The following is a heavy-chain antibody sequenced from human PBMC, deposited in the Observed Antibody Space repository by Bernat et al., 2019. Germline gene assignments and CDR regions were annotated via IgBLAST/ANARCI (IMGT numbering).Heavy chain of an antibody. D-gene: IGHD7-27*01. CDR1: GYTFTGYY. J-gene: IGHJ6*02. V-gene: IGHV1-2*04. Sequence: QVQLVQSGAEVKKPGASVKVSCKASGYTFTGYYMHWVRQAPGQGLEWMGWINPNSGGTNYAQKFQGWVTMTRDTSISTAYKELSRLRSDDTAVYYCARDLGLRNWGGAYGMDVWGQGTTVTVSS. CDR3: ARDLGLRNWGGAYGMDV. CDR2: INPNSGGT.